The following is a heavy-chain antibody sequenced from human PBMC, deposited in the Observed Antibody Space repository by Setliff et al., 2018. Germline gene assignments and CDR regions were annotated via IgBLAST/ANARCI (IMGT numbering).Heavy chain of an antibody. Sequence: PSETLSLTCTVSGGSISSSSYYWGWIRQPPGKGLEWIGSIYYSGSTSYNPSLKSRVTISVDTSKNQFSLNLSSVIAADTAVYYCARLGGSSTSGGFYYFYYYMDVWGKGTTVTVSS. J-gene: IGHJ6*03. CDR1: GGSISSSSYY. V-gene: IGHV4-39*01. D-gene: IGHD2-2*01. CDR2: IYYSGST. CDR3: ARLGGSSTSGGFYYFYYYMDV.